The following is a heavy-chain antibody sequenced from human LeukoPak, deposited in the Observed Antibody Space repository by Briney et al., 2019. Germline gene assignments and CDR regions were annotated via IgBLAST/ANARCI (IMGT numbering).Heavy chain of an antibody. Sequence: GGSLRLSCAASGVSFISYGMHWVRQAPGKGLEWVGVISDDGRRKDYADSVKGRFTISRDNSKDTLYLQMNSLRAEDTAVYYCAKRPSDYGDYVSYFDYWGQGTLVTVSS. CDR3: AKRPSDYGDYVSYFDY. J-gene: IGHJ4*02. V-gene: IGHV3-30*18. CDR2: ISDDGRRK. CDR1: GVSFISYG. D-gene: IGHD4-17*01.